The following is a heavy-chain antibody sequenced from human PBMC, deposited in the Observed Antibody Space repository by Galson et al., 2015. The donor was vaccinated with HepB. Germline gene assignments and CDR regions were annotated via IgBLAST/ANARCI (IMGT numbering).Heavy chain of an antibody. CDR2: ISYDGSNK. CDR1: GFTFSSYA. V-gene: IGHV3-30*04. J-gene: IGHJ4*02. Sequence: SLRLSCAASGFTFSSYAMHWVRQAPGKGLEWVAVISYDGSNKYYADSVKGRFTISRDNSKNTLYLQMNSLRAEDTAVYYCARDYKGRPPEGFDYWGQGTLVTVSS. D-gene: IGHD3-10*01. CDR3: ARDYKGRPPEGFDY.